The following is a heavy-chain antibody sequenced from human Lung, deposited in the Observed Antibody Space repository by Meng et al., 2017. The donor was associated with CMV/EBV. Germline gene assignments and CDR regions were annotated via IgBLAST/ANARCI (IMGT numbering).Heavy chain of an antibody. D-gene: IGHD3-3*01. J-gene: IGHJ3*01. V-gene: IGHV3-21*01. CDR2: ISTSSSYI. CDR3: ARVLETGAAFDV. Sequence: GGSLRLXCAASGFTLSRYSMNWVRQAPGKGLEWVSSISTSSSYIYYRDSVKGRFTISRDNAMNSLSLQMKSLRAEDTAVYYCARVLETGAAFDVWGQGKRV. CDR1: GFTLSRYS.